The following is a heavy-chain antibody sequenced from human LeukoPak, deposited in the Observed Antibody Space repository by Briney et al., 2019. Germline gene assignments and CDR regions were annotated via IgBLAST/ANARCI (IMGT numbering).Heavy chain of an antibody. V-gene: IGHV1-2*02. J-gene: IGHJ4*02. CDR3: ARDLTLGDSNYYDSSAYYYPPDY. Sequence: GASVKVSCKASGYTFTGYYMHWVRQAPGQGLEWMGWINPNSGGTNYAQKFQGRVTMTRDTSISTAYMELRSLRSDDTAVYYCARDLTLGDSNYYDSSAYYYPPDYWGQGTLVTVSS. CDR2: INPNSGGT. CDR1: GYTFTGYY. D-gene: IGHD3-22*01.